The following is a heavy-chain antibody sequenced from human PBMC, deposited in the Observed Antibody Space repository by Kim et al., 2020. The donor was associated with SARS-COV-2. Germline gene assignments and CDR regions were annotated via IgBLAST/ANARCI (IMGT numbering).Heavy chain of an antibody. D-gene: IGHD5-18*01. CDR1: GFTFSSYS. CDR3: AKDSRAGYSYGSYY. J-gene: IGHJ4*02. V-gene: IGHV3-23*01. Sequence: GGSLRLSCAASGFTFSSYSLTWVRQAPGKGLEWVSTIISSGISTYYADSVKGRFTISRDNSKNTLYLQMSSLRAEDTAVYYCAKDSRAGYSYGSYYWGQGTLVTVSS. CDR2: IISSGIST.